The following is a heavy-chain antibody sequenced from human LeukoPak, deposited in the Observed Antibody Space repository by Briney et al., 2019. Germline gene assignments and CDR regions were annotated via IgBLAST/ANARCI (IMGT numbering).Heavy chain of an antibody. Sequence: GGSLRLSCAASGFTFSSYSMNWVRQAPGKGLEWVSSISSSSSYIYYADSVKGRFTISRDNAKNSLYLQMNSLRAEDTAVYYCARDASGRSWYGPYYYGMDVWGQGTTVTVSS. CDR2: ISSSSSYI. CDR1: GFTFSSYS. V-gene: IGHV3-21*04. J-gene: IGHJ6*02. CDR3: ARDASGRSWYGPYYYGMDV. D-gene: IGHD6-13*01.